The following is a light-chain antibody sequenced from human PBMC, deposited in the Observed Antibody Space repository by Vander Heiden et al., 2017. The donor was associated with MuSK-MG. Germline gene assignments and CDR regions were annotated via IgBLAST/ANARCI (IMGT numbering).Light chain of an antibody. CDR2: RKS. J-gene: IGLJ2*01. V-gene: IGLV1-44*01. CDR3: AASDDSLNDEV. CDR1: CSNIGNNT. Sequence: QSVLTQPPSASGTPGPRATVPCSRRCSNIGNNTVIWYQQLPGPAPKLLIYRKSQRPSGVPDRFSGSRSGTKASLAISGLQSEDEADYYCAASDDSLNDEVFGAGTKLTVL.